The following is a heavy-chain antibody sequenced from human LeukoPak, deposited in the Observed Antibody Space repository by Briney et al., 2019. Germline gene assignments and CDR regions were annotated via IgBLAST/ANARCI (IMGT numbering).Heavy chain of an antibody. Sequence: SETLSLTCTVSGGSISSSSYYWGWIRQPPGKGLKWIGSIYYSGSTYYNPSLKSRVTISVDTSKNQFSLKLSSVTAADTAVYYCARHQWFGELTEFDYWGQGTLVTVSS. V-gene: IGHV4-39*01. CDR1: GGSISSSSYY. CDR3: ARHQWFGELTEFDY. D-gene: IGHD3-10*01. CDR2: IYYSGST. J-gene: IGHJ4*02.